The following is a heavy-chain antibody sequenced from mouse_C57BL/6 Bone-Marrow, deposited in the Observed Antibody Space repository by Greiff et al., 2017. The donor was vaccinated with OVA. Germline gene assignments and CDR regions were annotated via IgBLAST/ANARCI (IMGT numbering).Heavy chain of an antibody. Sequence: VQLQQSGAELVRPGASVTLSCKASGYTFTDYEMHWVKQTPVHGLEWIGAIDPETGGTAYNQKFKGKAILTADKSSSTAYMERRSLTSEDSAVYYCTTNYYRPYWYFDVWGTGTTVTVSS. CDR3: TTNYYRPYWYFDV. D-gene: IGHD1-1*01. V-gene: IGHV1-15*01. J-gene: IGHJ1*03. CDR2: IDPETGGT. CDR1: GYTFTDYE.